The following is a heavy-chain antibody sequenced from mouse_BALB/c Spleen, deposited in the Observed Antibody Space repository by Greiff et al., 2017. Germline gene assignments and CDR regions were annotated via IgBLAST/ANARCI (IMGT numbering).Heavy chain of an antibody. CDR3: ARRGSSYAMDY. J-gene: IGHJ4*01. V-gene: IGHV7-3*02. D-gene: IGHD1-1*01. CDR1: GFTFTDYY. Sequence: EVKLVESGGGLVQPGGSLRLSCATSGFTFTDYYMSWVRQPPGKALEWLGFIRNKANGYTTEYSASVKGRFTISRDNSQSILYLQMNTLRAEDSATYYCARRGSSYAMDYWGQGTSVTVSS. CDR2: IRNKANGYTT.